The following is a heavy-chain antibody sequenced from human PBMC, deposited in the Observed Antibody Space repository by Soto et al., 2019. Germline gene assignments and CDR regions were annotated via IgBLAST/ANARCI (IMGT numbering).Heavy chain of an antibody. CDR3: ARETMVRGVIPGPVDY. J-gene: IGHJ4*02. Sequence: QVQLVQSGAEVKKPGASVKVACKASGYTFTSYGISWVRQAPGLGLEWMGWISAYNGNTNYAQKLQGRVTMTTDTSTSTAYMELRSLRSDDTAVYYCARETMVRGVIPGPVDYWGQGTLVTVSS. CDR2: ISAYNGNT. D-gene: IGHD3-10*01. CDR1: GYTFTSYG. V-gene: IGHV1-18*01.